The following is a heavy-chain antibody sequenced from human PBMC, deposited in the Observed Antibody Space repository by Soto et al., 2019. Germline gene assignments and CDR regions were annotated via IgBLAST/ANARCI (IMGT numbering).Heavy chain of an antibody. V-gene: IGHV3-74*02. CDR3: ARGDCVGGTCYSLAGSFYYYMDV. CDR1: GFTFSNYW. CDR2: INSDGSVS. Sequence: EVQLVESGGGLVQPGGSLRLSCAASGFTFSNYWMYWVRQAPGKGLEWVSRINSDGSVSSYADSVKGRLTISRDNVKNTLYLQMDSLRAEDTAVYYCARGDCVGGTCYSLAGSFYYYMDVWGKATAVSVFS. J-gene: IGHJ6*03. D-gene: IGHD2-15*01.